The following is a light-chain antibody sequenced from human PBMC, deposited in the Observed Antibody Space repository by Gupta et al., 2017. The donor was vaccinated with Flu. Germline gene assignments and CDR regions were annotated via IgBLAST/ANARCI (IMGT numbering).Light chain of an antibody. V-gene: IGLV3-1*01. CDR3: QAGDSSAAG. CDR1: GEKY. J-gene: IGLJ2*01. Sequence: GEKYCGWYQQKPGQSPVLVIYQDTKRPPGIPERFSGSSSGNTVTLTISGTQTMDEAAYYCQAGDSSAAGFGGGSKGTAL. CDR2: QDT.